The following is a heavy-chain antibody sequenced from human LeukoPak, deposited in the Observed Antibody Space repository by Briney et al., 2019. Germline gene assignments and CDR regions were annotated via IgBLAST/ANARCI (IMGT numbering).Heavy chain of an antibody. J-gene: IGHJ4*02. CDR2: INHSGST. CDR1: GGSFSGYY. D-gene: IGHD1-26*01. CDR3: ARESGSYLSGFDY. V-gene: IGHV4-34*01. Sequence: SETLSLTCAVYGGSFSGYYWSWIRQPPGKGLEWIGEINHSGSTNYNPSLKSRVTISVDTSKNQFSLKLSSVTAADTAVYYCARESGSYLSGFDYWGQGTLVTVSS.